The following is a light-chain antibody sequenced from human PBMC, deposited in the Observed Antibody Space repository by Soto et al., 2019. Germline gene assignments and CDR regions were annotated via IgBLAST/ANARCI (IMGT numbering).Light chain of an antibody. J-gene: IGLJ1*01. CDR2: EVS. V-gene: IGLV2-14*01. CDR1: SSGIRDYNY. CDR3: SSKSPDF. Sequence: QSVLTQHASVSGSPGQSITISCTGTSSGIRDYNYVSWYQQLPGNAPKLIMYEVSNRPSGISNRFSGSKSGNTASLTISGLQAEDEADYYCSSKSPDFFGTGTKVTVL.